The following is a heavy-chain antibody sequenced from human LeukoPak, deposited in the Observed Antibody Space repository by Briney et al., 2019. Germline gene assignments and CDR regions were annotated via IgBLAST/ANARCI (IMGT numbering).Heavy chain of an antibody. Sequence: GGSLRLSCAASGFTFSSYAMTWVRQAPGMGLEWVSGISSSYGSTYYADSVKGRFTISRDNSKNTLYLQMNSLRAEDAAVYYCAKSSSGSYFSLGSWGQGTLVTVSS. D-gene: IGHD1-26*01. V-gene: IGHV3-23*01. CDR3: AKSSSGSYFSLGS. CDR2: ISSSYGST. CDR1: GFTFSSYA. J-gene: IGHJ5*02.